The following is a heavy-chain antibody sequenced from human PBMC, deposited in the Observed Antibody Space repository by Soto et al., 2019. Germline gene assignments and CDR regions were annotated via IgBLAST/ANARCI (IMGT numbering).Heavy chain of an antibody. Sequence: QVQLVQSGAEVKKPGSSVKVSCKASGGTFSSYAISWVRQAPGQGLEWMGGIIPIFGTANYAQKLQGRVTITADESTSTAYMELSSLRSEDTAVYYCARSYDFWSGYYPGGGYFDLWGRGTLVTVSS. CDR1: GGTFSSYA. J-gene: IGHJ2*01. CDR3: ARSYDFWSGYYPGGGYFDL. CDR2: IIPIFGTA. V-gene: IGHV1-69*01. D-gene: IGHD3-3*01.